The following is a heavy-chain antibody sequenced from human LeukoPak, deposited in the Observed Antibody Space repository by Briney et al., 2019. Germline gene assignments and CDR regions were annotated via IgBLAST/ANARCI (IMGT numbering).Heavy chain of an antibody. V-gene: IGHV3-23*01. CDR1: GFIFSNYA. CDR3: VKWGDYDVLTGYYVSDF. CDR2: TSGRSDNT. J-gene: IGHJ4*02. Sequence: GASLRLSCAASGFIFSNYAMYWVRQAPGKGLEWVSATSGRSDNTYYADSVKGRFTLSRDSSKNTLYLQMNSLRADDTAVYYCVKWGDYDVLTGYYVSDFWGQGTLVTVSS. D-gene: IGHD3-9*01.